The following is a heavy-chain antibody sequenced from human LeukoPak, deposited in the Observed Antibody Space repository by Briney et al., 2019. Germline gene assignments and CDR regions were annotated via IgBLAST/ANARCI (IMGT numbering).Heavy chain of an antibody. CDR3: ARAHHWGSQLGN. J-gene: IGHJ4*02. CDR1: GGSISSSNW. D-gene: IGHD6-13*01. CDR2: NYHSGST. V-gene: IGHV4-4*02. Sequence: SGTLSLTCAVSGGSISSSNWWSWVRQPPGKGLEWIGENYHSGSTNYNPSLKSRVTISGDMSKNQFSLKLSSVTAADTAVYYCARAHHWGSQLGNLGQGTLVTVSS.